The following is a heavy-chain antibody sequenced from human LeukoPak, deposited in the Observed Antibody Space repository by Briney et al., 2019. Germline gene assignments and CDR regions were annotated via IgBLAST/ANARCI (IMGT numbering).Heavy chain of an antibody. CDR2: IRYDGSNK. V-gene: IGHV3-30*02. D-gene: IGHD2-8*01. CDR1: GFTFSSYG. J-gene: IGHJ1*01. Sequence: GGSLRLSCAASGFTFSSYGMHWVRQAPGKGLEWVAFIRYDGSNKYYADSVKGRFTISRDNSKNTLYLQMNSLRAEDTAVYYCAKESLMVYAGFPFQHWGQGTLVTVSS. CDR3: AKESLMVYAGFPFQH.